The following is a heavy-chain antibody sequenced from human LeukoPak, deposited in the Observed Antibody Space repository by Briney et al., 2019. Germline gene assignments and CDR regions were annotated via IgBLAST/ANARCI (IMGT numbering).Heavy chain of an antibody. Sequence: SETLSLTCTVSGCSISSYYWNWIRQPAGKGLEWIGRIYTSGSTNYNPSLKSRVTISVDKSKNHFSLKLSSVTGADTTVYYCARVLSKWEFEYWGQGTLVTVSS. V-gene: IGHV4-4*07. CDR2: IYTSGST. J-gene: IGHJ4*02. CDR1: GCSISSYY. D-gene: IGHD1-26*01. CDR3: ARVLSKWEFEY.